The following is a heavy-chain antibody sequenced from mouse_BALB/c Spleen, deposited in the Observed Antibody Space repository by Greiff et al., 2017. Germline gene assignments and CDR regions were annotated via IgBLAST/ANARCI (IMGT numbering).Heavy chain of an antibody. CDR3: ARGLGLRHAMDY. V-gene: IGHV5-4*02. CDR2: ISDGGSYT. Sequence: EVKLMESGGGLVKPGGSLKLSCAASGFTFSDSYMYWVRQTPEKRLEWVATISDGGSYTYYPDSVKGRFTISRDNAKNNLYLQMSSLKSEDTAMYYCARGLGLRHAMDYWGQGTSVTVSS. D-gene: IGHD2-4*01. CDR1: GFTFSDSY. J-gene: IGHJ4*01.